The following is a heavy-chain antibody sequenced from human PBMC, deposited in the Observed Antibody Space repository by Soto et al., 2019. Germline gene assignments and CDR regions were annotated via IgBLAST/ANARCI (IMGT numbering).Heavy chain of an antibody. V-gene: IGHV3-30*03. Sequence: PGGSLRLSCAASGFTFSNYGMHWVRQAPGKGLEWVAVISYDGSNKYYANPVKGRFTISRDNSKNTLYLQMNGLTAEDTAVYYCARESGDWPLNWFDPWGQGTLVTVSS. J-gene: IGHJ5*02. CDR1: GFTFSNYG. CDR2: ISYDGSNK. CDR3: ARESGDWPLNWFDP. D-gene: IGHD2-21*02.